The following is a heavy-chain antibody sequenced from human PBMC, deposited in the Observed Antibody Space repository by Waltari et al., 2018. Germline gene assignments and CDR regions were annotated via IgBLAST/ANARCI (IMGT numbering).Heavy chain of an antibody. D-gene: IGHD6-19*01. CDR1: GGSTSSYY. Sequence: QVQLQESGPGLVKPSETLSLTCTVSGGSTSSYYWSWIRQPPGKGLEWIGYIYYSGSTNYNPSLKSRVTISVDTSKNQFSLKLSSVTAADTAVYYCARSGVYSSGWYGIYYMDVWGKGTTVTVSS. J-gene: IGHJ6*03. CDR3: ARSGVYSSGWYGIYYMDV. CDR2: IYYSGST. V-gene: IGHV4-59*01.